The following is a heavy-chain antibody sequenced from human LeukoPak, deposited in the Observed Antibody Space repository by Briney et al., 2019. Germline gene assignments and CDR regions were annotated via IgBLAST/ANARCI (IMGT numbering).Heavy chain of an antibody. CDR2: IYYSGST. J-gene: IGHJ6*04. Sequence: SQTLSLTCTVSGGSISSGGYYWSWIRQHPGKGLEWIGYIYYSGSTYYNPSLKSRVTISVDTSKNQFSLKLSSVTAADTAVYYWASGPPYYYYGMDVWGKGTTVTVSS. CDR1: GGSISSGGYY. V-gene: IGHV4-31*03. CDR3: ASGPPYYYYGMDV.